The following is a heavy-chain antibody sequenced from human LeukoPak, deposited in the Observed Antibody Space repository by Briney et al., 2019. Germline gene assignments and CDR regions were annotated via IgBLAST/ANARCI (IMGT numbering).Heavy chain of an antibody. CDR2: IIPIFGTA. CDR1: GYTFTSYA. Sequence: GASVKVSCKASGYTFTSYAMNWVRQAPGQGLEWMGGIIPIFGTANYAQKFRGRVTITADKSTRTAYMELSSLRSEDTAVYYCATSTSSSWYYFDYWGQGTLVTVSS. V-gene: IGHV1-69*06. D-gene: IGHD6-13*01. CDR3: ATSTSSSWYYFDY. J-gene: IGHJ4*02.